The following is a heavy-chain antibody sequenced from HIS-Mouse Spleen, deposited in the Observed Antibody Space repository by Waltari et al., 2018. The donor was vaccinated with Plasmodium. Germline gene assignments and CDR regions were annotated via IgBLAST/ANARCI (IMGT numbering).Heavy chain of an antibody. CDR1: GCSISSYY. CDR3: ARGGYSSSSYYFDY. CDR2: IYYSGST. D-gene: IGHD6-6*01. J-gene: IGHJ4*02. V-gene: IGHV4-59*01. Sequence: QVQLKESGPGLVKPSETLSLTCTVSGCSISSYYWSWIRKPPGKGLEWIAYIYYSGSTNYNPSLKSRVTISVDTSKNQFSLKLSSVTAADTAVFYCARGGYSSSSYYFDYWGQGTLVTVSS.